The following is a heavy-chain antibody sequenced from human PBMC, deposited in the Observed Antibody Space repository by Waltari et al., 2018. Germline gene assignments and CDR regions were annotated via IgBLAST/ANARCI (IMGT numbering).Heavy chain of an antibody. CDR3: ARKPERAVAGTFGWYFDL. V-gene: IGHV1-69*14. J-gene: IGHJ2*01. D-gene: IGHD6-19*01. Sequence: QVQLVQSGAEVKKPGSSVKVSCKASGGTFSSYAISWVRQAPGQGLEWMGGIIPIVGTANYAQKFQGRVTITADKSTSTAYMELSSLRSEDTAVYYCARKPERAVAGTFGWYFDLWGRGTLVTVSS. CDR1: GGTFSSYA. CDR2: IIPIVGTA.